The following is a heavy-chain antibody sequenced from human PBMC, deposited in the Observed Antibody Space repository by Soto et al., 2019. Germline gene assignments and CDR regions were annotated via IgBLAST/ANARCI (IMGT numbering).Heavy chain of an antibody. D-gene: IGHD3-9*01. CDR1: GXXFXXXG. J-gene: IGHJ6*01. CDR2: ISAYNGNT. CDR3: AGLISIDILTGYHPYYYYGMGV. Sequence: CXASGXXFXXXGXXWVRQAPGQEKEKMRLISAYNGNTIYAQKLQGRVTMTTDTSTSTAYMELRSLRSDDTAVYYCAGLISIDILTGYHPYYYYGMGVWGQGTTVTVSS. V-gene: IGHV1-18*01.